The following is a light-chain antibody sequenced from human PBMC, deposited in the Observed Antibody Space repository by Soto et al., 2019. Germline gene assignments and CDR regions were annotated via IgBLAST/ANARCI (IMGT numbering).Light chain of an antibody. V-gene: IGLV2-18*02. CDR2: DVT. Sequence: QSALTQPPSVSGSPGQSVTISCTGTISDVGFYARVSWYQQPPGTAPKLLIYDVTNRPSGVPDRFSGSQSGKTASLTISGLQAGDEADYYCSSYKSSSNYVFGTGTKVTVL. CDR1: ISDVGFYAR. CDR3: SSYKSSSNYV. J-gene: IGLJ1*01.